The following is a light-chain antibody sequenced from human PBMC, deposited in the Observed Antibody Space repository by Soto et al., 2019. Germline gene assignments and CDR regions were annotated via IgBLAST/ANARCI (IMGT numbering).Light chain of an antibody. CDR1: QSARHY. CDR2: DAS. J-gene: IGKJ3*01. Sequence: EVVLTQSPATLSLSPGESATLSCRASQSARHYLAWYQQKPGQAPRLLIYDASNRAAGIPARFTGSGSGTDFTLTISSLEPEDFALYFCQQRNDWPPDITFGPGTKVDIK. V-gene: IGKV3-11*01. CDR3: QQRNDWPPDIT.